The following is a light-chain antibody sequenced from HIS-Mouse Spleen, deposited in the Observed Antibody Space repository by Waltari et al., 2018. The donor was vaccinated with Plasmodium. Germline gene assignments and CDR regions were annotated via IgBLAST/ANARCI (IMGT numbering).Light chain of an antibody. Sequence: SYELTQPPSVSVSPGQTARITCSGDALPKQYAYWYQQKPGQAPVLVIYKDSERPSGIPGLFSGASSGKTVTLTISGVQAEDEADYYCQSADSSGTYVVFGGGTKLTVL. CDR1: ALPKQY. J-gene: IGLJ2*01. V-gene: IGLV3-25*03. CDR2: KDS. CDR3: QSADSSGTYVV.